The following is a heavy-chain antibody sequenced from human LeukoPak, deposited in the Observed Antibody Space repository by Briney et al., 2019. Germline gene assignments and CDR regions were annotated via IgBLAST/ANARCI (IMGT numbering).Heavy chain of an antibody. CDR3: ARAYGDYGPFDY. D-gene: IGHD4-17*01. CDR1: GGSISSGSYY. J-gene: IGHJ4*02. CDR2: IYTSGST. V-gene: IGHV4-61*02. Sequence: PSETLSLTCTVSGGSISSGSYYWSWIRQPAGKGLEWIGRIYTSGSTNYNPSLKSRVTISVDTSKNQFSLKLSSVTAADTAVYYCARAYGDYGPFDYWGQGTLVTVSS.